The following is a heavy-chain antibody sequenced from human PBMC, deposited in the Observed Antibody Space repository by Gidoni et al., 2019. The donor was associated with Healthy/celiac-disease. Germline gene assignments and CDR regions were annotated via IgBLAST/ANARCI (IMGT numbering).Heavy chain of an antibody. CDR2: ISWNSGSI. V-gene: IGHV3-9*01. Sequence: EVQLLESGGGLVQPGRSLRLSCSASGFTFDDYAMHWVRQAAGKGLEWVSGISWNSGSIGYADSVKGRFTISRDNAKNSLYLQMNSLRAEDTALYYCAKDLYNWNYGPFDYWGQGTLVTVSS. D-gene: IGHD1-7*01. CDR3: AKDLYNWNYGPFDY. J-gene: IGHJ4*02. CDR1: GFTFDDYA.